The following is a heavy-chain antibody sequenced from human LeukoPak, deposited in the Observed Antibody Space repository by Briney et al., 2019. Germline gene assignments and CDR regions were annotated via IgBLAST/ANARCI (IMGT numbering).Heavy chain of an antibody. J-gene: IGHJ4*02. D-gene: IGHD2-15*01. CDR1: GYTYSSYG. Sequence: ASVKVSCKASGYTYSSYGISWVRQAPGQGLEWMGWISTYNGDTNYAQKLQGRVTMTTDTSTSTAYMELRSLRSDDTAVYYCARGPYCSGDTCYSQYFDYWGQGTLVTVSS. V-gene: IGHV1-18*01. CDR3: ARGPYCSGDTCYSQYFDY. CDR2: ISTYNGDT.